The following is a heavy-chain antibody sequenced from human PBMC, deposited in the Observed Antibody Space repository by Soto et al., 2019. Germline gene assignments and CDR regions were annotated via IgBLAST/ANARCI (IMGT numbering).Heavy chain of an antibody. D-gene: IGHD6-6*01. J-gene: IGHJ6*02. CDR1: GYSFTSYW. Sequence: PGESLKISCKGSGYSFTSYWIGWVRQMPGKGLEWMGIIYPGDSDTRYSPSFQGQVTISADKSISTAYLQWSSLKASDTAMYYCARSGEGQLVRGKYYYYYYGMDAWGQGTTVTVSS. CDR2: IYPGDSDT. CDR3: ARSGEGQLVRGKYYYYYYGMDA. V-gene: IGHV5-51*01.